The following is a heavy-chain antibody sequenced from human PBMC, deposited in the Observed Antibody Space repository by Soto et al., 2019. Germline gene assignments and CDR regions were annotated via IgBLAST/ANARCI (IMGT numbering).Heavy chain of an antibody. V-gene: IGHV1-46*01. J-gene: IGHJ4*02. CDR2: INPSVGST. Sequence: QVQLVQSGAEVRKPGASVKVSCKPSGYTFTTYNMHWVRQAPGQGLEWMGVINPSVGSTSYAQKFQXXGXMXXDTSTSTVYMELSSLRSEDTAVYYCARAGPGYFDYWGQGTLVTVSS. CDR1: GYTFTTYN. D-gene: IGHD3-10*01. CDR3: ARAGPGYFDY.